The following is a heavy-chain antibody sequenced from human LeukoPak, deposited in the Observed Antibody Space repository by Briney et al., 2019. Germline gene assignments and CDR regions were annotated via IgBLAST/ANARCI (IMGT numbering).Heavy chain of an antibody. CDR1: GFTFSSYG. CDR3: AKDYSGGSDYGDY. J-gene: IGHJ4*02. D-gene: IGHD3-16*01. CDR2: ISYDGSNK. Sequence: PGGSLRLSCAASGFTFSSYGMHWVRQAPGKGLEWVAVISYDGSNKYYAESVNGRFTISRDNSKNTMYLQMNSLRAEDTAVYYCAKDYSGGSDYGDYWGQGTLVTVSS. V-gene: IGHV3-30*18.